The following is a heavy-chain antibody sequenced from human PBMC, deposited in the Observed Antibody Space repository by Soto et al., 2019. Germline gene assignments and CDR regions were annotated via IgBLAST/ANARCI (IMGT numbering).Heavy chain of an antibody. V-gene: IGHV4-34*01. CDR2: INHSGST. J-gene: IGHJ4*02. CDR3: AWRAHHRQITIFGVVTPYFDY. CDR1: GGSFSGYY. D-gene: IGHD3-3*01. Sequence: QVQLQQWGAGLLKPSETLSLTCAVYGGSFSGYYWSWIRQPPGTGLEWIGEINHSGSTNYNPSLKSRVTISVDTSKNQFSLKLSSVTAADTAVYYCAWRAHHRQITIFGVVTPYFDYWGQGTLVTVSS.